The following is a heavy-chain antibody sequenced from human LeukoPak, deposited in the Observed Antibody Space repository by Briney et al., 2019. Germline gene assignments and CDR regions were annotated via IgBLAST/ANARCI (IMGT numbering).Heavy chain of an antibody. V-gene: IGHV3-9*03. D-gene: IGHD5-18*01. CDR1: GFTFDDYA. CDR3: AKGSLVTAMVTPFDY. Sequence: GGSLRLSCAASGFTFDDYAMHWARQAPGKGLEWVSGISWNSGSIGYADSVKGRFTISRDNAKNSLYLQMNSLRAEDMALYYCAKGSLVTAMVTPFDYWGQGTLVTVSS. J-gene: IGHJ4*02. CDR2: ISWNSGSI.